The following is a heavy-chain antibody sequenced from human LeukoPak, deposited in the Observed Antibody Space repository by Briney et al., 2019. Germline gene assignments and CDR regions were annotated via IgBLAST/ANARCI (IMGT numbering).Heavy chain of an antibody. J-gene: IGHJ4*02. D-gene: IGHD6-19*01. CDR3: ARGYSSGWYYLDY. CDR1: GYTFTNYV. Sequence: ASVKVSCKASGYTFTNYVIIWVRQAPGQGLEFMGWINTYHGKTDYAQHVQGRVTVTTDTSTNTAYMELRSLRSDDTAVYFCARGYSSGWYYLDYWGQGTLVTVTS. CDR2: INTYHGKT. V-gene: IGHV1-18*01.